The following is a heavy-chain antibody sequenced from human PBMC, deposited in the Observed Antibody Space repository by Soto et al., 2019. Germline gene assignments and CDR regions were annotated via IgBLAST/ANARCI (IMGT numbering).Heavy chain of an antibody. J-gene: IGHJ5*02. CDR1: GVSISTYH. Sequence: SETLSLTCIASGVSISTYHWSWIWQPAGKGLEWIGRMHTSGSTNYNPSLKSRVSMSVDTSKNHFSLKVSSVTAADPPVYYCARDEYGYGDSYDPWGPGTLLTVSS. V-gene: IGHV4-4*07. D-gene: IGHD2-21*02. CDR3: ARDEYGYGDSYDP. CDR2: MHTSGST.